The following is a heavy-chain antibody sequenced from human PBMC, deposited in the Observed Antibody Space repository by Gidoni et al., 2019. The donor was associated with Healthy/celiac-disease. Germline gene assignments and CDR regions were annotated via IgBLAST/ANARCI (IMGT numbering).Heavy chain of an antibody. CDR3: ARDLGYSSSWNWFDP. CDR1: GFTFSSYW. D-gene: IGHD6-13*01. CDR2: IKQDGSEK. Sequence: EVQLVESGGGLVQPGGSLRLSCAASGFTFSSYWRSWVRQAPGKGLEWVANIKQDGSEKYYVDSVKGRFTISRDNAKNSLYLQMNSLRAEDTAVYYCARDLGYSSSWNWFDPWGQGTLVTVSS. J-gene: IGHJ5*02. V-gene: IGHV3-7*01.